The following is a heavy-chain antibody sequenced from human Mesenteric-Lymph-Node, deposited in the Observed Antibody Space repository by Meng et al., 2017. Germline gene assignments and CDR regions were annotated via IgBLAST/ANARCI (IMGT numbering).Heavy chain of an antibody. CDR3: VRDTRRGGGWFDP. CDR2: IYHGVNI. Sequence: QDVASGLVSPSQTRSLTFAVSGDSITSGDYSWTWIRQPPGKGLEWIGYIYHGVNIYYTPSLRSRVTISVDKSRNQFSLKLTSVSAADTAVYYCVRDTRRGGGWFDPWGQGTLVTVSS. CDR1: GDSITSGDYS. D-gene: IGHD3-10*01. V-gene: IGHV4-30-2*01. J-gene: IGHJ5*02.